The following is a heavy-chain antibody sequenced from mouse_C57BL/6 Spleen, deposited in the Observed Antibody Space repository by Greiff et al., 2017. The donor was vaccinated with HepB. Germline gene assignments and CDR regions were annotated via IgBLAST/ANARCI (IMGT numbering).Heavy chain of an antibody. J-gene: IGHJ2*01. CDR2: IYPGDGDT. D-gene: IGHD1-1*01. CDR3: ARDITTVVAHFDY. CDR1: GYAFSSSW. Sequence: VQLQQSGPELVKPGASVKISCKASGYAFSSSWMNWVKQRPGKGLEWIGRIYPGDGDTNYNGKFKGKATLTADKSSSTAYMQLSSLTSEDSAVYFWARDITTVVAHFDYWGQGTTLTVSS. V-gene: IGHV1-82*01.